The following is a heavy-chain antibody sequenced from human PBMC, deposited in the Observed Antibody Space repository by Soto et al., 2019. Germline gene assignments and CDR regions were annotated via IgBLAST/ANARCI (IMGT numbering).Heavy chain of an antibody. CDR3: AKTRQAPVGTHFFDL. J-gene: IGHJ4*02. CDR2: VSADGVSS. Sequence: PGGSLRLSCEGSGFTFSSFAMGWVRQAPGKGLEWLSSVSADGVSSFSADSVRGRFRVSRDNSKNTLFLQTRFLRVEDTAVYYCAKTRQAPVGTHFFDLWGQGTQVTVSS. V-gene: IGHV3-23*01. CDR1: GFTFSSFA.